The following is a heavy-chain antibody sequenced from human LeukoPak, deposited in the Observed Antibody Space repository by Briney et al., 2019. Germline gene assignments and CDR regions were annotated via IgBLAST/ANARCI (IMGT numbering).Heavy chain of an antibody. CDR1: GFTFSSYA. Sequence: PGGSLRLSCAASGFTFSSYAMSWVRQAPGKGLEWVSGMNWNGGSTGYADSVKGRLTISRDNAKNSLYLQMNSLRAEDTAVYYCARELGKYRRILGRDSQWLAVSGFDNWGQGILVTVSS. J-gene: IGHJ4*02. V-gene: IGHV3-20*04. CDR3: ARELGKYRRILGRDSQWLAVSGFDN. D-gene: IGHD6-19*01. CDR2: MNWNGGST.